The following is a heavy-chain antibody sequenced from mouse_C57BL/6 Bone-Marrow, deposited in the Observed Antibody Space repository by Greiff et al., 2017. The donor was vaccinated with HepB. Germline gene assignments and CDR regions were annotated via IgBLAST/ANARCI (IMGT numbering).Heavy chain of an antibody. CDR1: GYTFTSYW. CDR3: ARKGYGNYVNYYAMDY. Sequence: QVQLQQPGAELVKPGASVKLSCKASGYTFTSYWMHWVKQRPGQGLEWIGMIHPNSGSTNYNEKFKSKATLTVDKSSSTAYMQLSNLTSEDSAVYYCARKGYGNYVNYYAMDYWGQGTSVTVSS. J-gene: IGHJ4*01. D-gene: IGHD2-1*01. V-gene: IGHV1-64*01. CDR2: IHPNSGST.